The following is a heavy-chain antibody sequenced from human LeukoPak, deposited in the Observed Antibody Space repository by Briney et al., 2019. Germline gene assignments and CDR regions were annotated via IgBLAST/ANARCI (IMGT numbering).Heavy chain of an antibody. D-gene: IGHD4-17*01. CDR1: GGSISSYY. Sequence: PSDTLSITCPDSGGSISSYYWSWIRQPAGKGLEWIGRIYTSGSTNYNPSLKSRVTMSVDTSKNQFSLKLSSVTAADTAVYYCAREGHGDPLDYWGQGTLVTVSS. CDR2: IYTSGST. CDR3: AREGHGDPLDY. V-gene: IGHV4-4*07. J-gene: IGHJ4*02.